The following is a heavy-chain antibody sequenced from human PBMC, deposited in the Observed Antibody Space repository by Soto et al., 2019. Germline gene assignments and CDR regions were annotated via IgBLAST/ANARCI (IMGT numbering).Heavy chain of an antibody. CDR2: ISNNGGST. V-gene: IGHV3-64D*06. D-gene: IGHD2-15*01. Sequence: PGGSLRLSCSASGFTFSSYAMHWVRQAPGKGLEYVSAISNNGGSTYYADSVKGRFTISRDNSKNTLYLQMSSLRAEDTAVYYCAREGVAPYYYYGMDVWGQGTTVTVSS. CDR3: AREGVAPYYYYGMDV. CDR1: GFTFSSYA. J-gene: IGHJ6*02.